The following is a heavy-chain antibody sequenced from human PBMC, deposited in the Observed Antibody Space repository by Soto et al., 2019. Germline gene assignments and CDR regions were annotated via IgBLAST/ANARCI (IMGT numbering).Heavy chain of an antibody. V-gene: IGHV3-73*02. CDR3: TRRRDWTAMDPLDY. J-gene: IGHJ4*02. CDR1: GFTFSDSA. CDR2: IRSKVNTYAT. D-gene: IGHD5-18*01. Sequence: EVQLVESGGGLVQPGGSLKLSCAASGFTFSDSAIHWVRQASGKGLEWVGRIRSKVNTYATIYAASVKGRCTISRDDSMNTAYLQMDSLACEDTAIYYCTRRRDWTAMDPLDYWGQGTLVTVSS.